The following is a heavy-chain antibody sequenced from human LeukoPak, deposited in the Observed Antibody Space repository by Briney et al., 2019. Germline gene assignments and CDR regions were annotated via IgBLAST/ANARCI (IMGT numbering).Heavy chain of an antibody. Sequence: QPGGSLRLSCAASGFTFSSFEMNWVRQAPGKGLEWVSFISGDGNTIYYADSVKGRFTISRDNAKNSLFLQMNSLRAEDTAVYYCASITSYGGRDRGFDYWGQGTLVTVSS. CDR1: GFTFSSFE. J-gene: IGHJ4*02. D-gene: IGHD1-26*01. CDR2: ISGDGNTI. V-gene: IGHV3-48*03. CDR3: ASITSYGGRDRGFDY.